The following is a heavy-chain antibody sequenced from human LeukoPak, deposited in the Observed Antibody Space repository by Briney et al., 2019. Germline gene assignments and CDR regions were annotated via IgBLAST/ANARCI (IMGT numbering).Heavy chain of an antibody. CDR2: IYSGGNT. CDR3: ARDKTHNSGTYTHDY. CDR1: GFTVSSYY. D-gene: IGHD1-26*01. V-gene: IGHV3-53*01. Sequence: PGGSLRLSCAASGFTVSSYYMSWVRQAPGKGLEWVSVIYSGGNTYYADSVKGRFTISRDNSKNTLYLQMNSLRAEDTAVYYCARDKTHNSGTYTHDYWGQGTLVTVSS. J-gene: IGHJ4*02.